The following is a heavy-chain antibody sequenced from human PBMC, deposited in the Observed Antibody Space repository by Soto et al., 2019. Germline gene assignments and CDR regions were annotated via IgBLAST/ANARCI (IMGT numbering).Heavy chain of an antibody. J-gene: IGHJ5*02. CDR2: ISSSSSTI. CDR3: AREGGDLTWFDP. Sequence: EVQLVESGGGLVQPGGSLRLSCAASGFTFSSYSMNWVRQAPGKGLEWVSYISSSSSTIYYADSVKGRFTISRDNAKNSRYRKMNSLRAEDTAVYYCAREGGDLTWFDPWGQGTLFTVSS. CDR1: GFTFSSYS. V-gene: IGHV3-48*01. D-gene: IGHD4-17*01.